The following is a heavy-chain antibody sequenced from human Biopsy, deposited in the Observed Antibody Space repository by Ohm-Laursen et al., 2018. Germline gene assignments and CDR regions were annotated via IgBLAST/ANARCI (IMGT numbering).Heavy chain of an antibody. CDR3: AHSAGSDGFNVDFDY. J-gene: IGHJ4*02. CDR2: VYWDDDK. D-gene: IGHD5-24*01. Sequence: TQTLTLTCTFSGFSLNTGGVGVGWIRQPPGKALQWLALVYWDDDKRYSPTLKNRLTITKDTSQNQVVLTMTNMEPVDTGTYYCAHSAGSDGFNVDFDYWGRGTLVTVSS. V-gene: IGHV2-5*02. CDR1: GFSLNTGGVG.